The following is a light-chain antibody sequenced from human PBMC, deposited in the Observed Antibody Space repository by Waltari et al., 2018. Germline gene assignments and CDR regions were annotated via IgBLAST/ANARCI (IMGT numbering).Light chain of an antibody. CDR1: QSIVKY. CDR3: QHYVRLPAT. V-gene: IGKV3-20*01. Sequence: EIMLTQSPGTLSLSPGDRATLSCKSSQSIVKYLAWYRQKPGQAPRLLIYHPSIRATGIPDRFSGSGSETDFSLTISRLEPEDFAVYYCQHYVRLPATFGQGTNVEIK. J-gene: IGKJ1*01. CDR2: HPS.